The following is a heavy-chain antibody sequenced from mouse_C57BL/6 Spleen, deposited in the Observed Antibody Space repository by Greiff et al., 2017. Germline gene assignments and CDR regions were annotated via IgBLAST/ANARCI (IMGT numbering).Heavy chain of an antibody. Sequence: EVQRVESGPGLVKPSQSLSLTCSVTGYSITSVYYWNWIRQFPGNKLEWMGYISYDGSNNYNPTLKNRISIALDTSKNQFFLKLNSVTTEDTATDYCAREGVTTAGFDYWGQGTTLTVSA. CDR3: AREGVTTAGFDY. CDR1: GYSITSVYY. V-gene: IGHV3-6*01. D-gene: IGHD1-2*01. J-gene: IGHJ2*01. CDR2: ISYDGSN.